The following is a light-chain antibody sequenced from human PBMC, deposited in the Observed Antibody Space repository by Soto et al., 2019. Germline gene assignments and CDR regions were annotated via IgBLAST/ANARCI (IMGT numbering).Light chain of an antibody. Sequence: EIVMTQSPATLSVSPGERATLSCGASQNVSSNLAWYQQKPGQAPRLLIYGASTRATGIPARFSGSGSGTEFALTISSLQSEDLAVYYCQQRSNWPITFGQGTRLEIK. J-gene: IGKJ5*01. CDR3: QQRSNWPIT. CDR2: GAS. V-gene: IGKV3-15*01. CDR1: QNVSSN.